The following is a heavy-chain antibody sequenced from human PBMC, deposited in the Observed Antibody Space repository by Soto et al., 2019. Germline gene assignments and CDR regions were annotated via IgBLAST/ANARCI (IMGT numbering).Heavy chain of an antibody. Sequence: PSETLSLTCTVSGGPISSSSYYWSWIRPPPGKGLEWIGSIYYSGSTYYNPSLKSRVTISVNTSKNQFSLKLSSVTAADTAVYYCARHFGSGYHGMDVWGQGTTVTVSS. V-gene: IGHV4-39*01. CDR3: ARHFGSGYHGMDV. CDR2: IYYSGST. D-gene: IGHD3-10*01. J-gene: IGHJ6*02. CDR1: GGPISSSSYY.